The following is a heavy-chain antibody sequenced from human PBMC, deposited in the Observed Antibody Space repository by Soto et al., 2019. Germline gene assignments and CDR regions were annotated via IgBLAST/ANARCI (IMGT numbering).Heavy chain of an antibody. D-gene: IGHD2-2*01. CDR3: ARVRGYQLLGWFDP. V-gene: IGHV4-31*03. Sequence: QVQLQESGPGLVKPSQTLSLTCTVSGGSISSGGYYWSWIRQHPGKGLKRIGHIYHNGTTYYNPSLKSGVTISVDTSKNQLPQKLTSVPAADMAVYYCARVRGYQLLGWFDPWGQGTLVTVSS. J-gene: IGHJ5*02. CDR2: IYHNGTT. CDR1: GGSISSGGYY.